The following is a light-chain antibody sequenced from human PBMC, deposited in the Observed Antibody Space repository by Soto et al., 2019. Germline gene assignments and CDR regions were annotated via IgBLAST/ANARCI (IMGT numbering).Light chain of an antibody. CDR2: AAS. J-gene: IGKJ4*01. Sequence: DIQMTQSPSSLSASVGDRVTITCRASQSIDSYLNWYQQKPGRAPNLLIYAASSLQSGVPSRFSGSGSGTDFTLTISSLQPEDFATYYCQQSYSTLLTFGGGTKVEIK. V-gene: IGKV1-39*01. CDR1: QSIDSY. CDR3: QQSYSTLLT.